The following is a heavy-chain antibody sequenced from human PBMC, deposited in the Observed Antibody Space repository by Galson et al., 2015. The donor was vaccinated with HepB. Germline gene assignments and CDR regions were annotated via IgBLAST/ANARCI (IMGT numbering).Heavy chain of an antibody. CDR1: GFTFSSYS. V-gene: IGHV3-48*02. D-gene: IGHD3-3*01. Sequence: SLRLSCAASGFTFSSYSMNWVRQAPGKGLEWVSYISSSSSTIYYADSVKGRFTISRDNAQNSLYLQMNSLRDEDTAVYYCARDRGTGFWSGYSLDYWGQGTLVTVSS. CDR3: ARDRGTGFWSGYSLDY. CDR2: ISSSSSTI. J-gene: IGHJ4*02.